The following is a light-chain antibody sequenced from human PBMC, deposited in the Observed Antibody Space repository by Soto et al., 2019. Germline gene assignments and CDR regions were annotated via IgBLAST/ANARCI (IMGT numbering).Light chain of an antibody. CDR1: QSVSSY. J-gene: IGKJ5*01. CDR3: QQRSNWPPVT. CDR2: DAS. Sequence: EIVLTQSPATLSLSPGERATLSCRASQSVSSYLAWYQQKPGQAPRLLIYDASNRATGIPARFSGSGSGTDFTLTISSLEPDDFAVYYGQQRSNWPPVTFGQGTRLEIK. V-gene: IGKV3-11*01.